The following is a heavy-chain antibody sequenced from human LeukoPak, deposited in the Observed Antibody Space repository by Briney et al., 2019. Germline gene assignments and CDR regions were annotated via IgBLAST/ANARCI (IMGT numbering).Heavy chain of an antibody. CDR1: GFTVSSNY. CDR2: IYYSGST. Sequence: PGGSLRLSCAASGFTVSSNYMSWVRQAPGKGLEWIGYIYYSGSTNYNPSLKSRVTISVDTSKNQFSLKLSSVTAADTAVYYCARHPSWHDAFDIWGQGTMVTVSS. CDR3: ARHPSWHDAFDI. D-gene: IGHD2-2*01. V-gene: IGHV4-59*08. J-gene: IGHJ3*02.